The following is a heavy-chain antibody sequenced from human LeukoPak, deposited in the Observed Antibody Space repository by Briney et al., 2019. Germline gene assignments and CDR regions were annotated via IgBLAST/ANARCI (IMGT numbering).Heavy chain of an antibody. Sequence: ASVKVSCKASGYTFTGYYMHWVRQAPGQGLEWMGWINPNSGGTNYAQKFQGRVTMTRDTSISTAYMELSRLRPDDTAVYYCARAGGWGSATLAFDYWGQGTLVTVSS. J-gene: IGHJ4*02. CDR1: GYTFTGYY. CDR3: ARAGGWGSATLAFDY. CDR2: INPNSGGT. V-gene: IGHV1-2*02. D-gene: IGHD2/OR15-2a*01.